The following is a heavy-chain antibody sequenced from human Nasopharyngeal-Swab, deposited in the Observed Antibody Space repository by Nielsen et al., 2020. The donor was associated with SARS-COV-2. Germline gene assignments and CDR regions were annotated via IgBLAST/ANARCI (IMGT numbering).Heavy chain of an antibody. J-gene: IGHJ6*02. D-gene: IGHD4-17*01. CDR3: ARDLEGYGDYSYYYYGMDV. Sequence: SVKVSCKASGGTFSSYAISWVRQAPGQGLEWMGGIIPIFGTANYAQKLQGRVTITADESTSTAYMELSSLRSEDTAVYYCARDLEGYGDYSYYYYGMDVWGQGTTVTVSS. CDR2: IIPIFGTA. V-gene: IGHV1-69*13. CDR1: GGTFSSYA.